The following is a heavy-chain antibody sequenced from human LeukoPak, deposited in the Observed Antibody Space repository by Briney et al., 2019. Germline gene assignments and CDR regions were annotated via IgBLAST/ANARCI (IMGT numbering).Heavy chain of an antibody. CDR1: GFTFRKHY. V-gene: IGHV3-11*01. CDR3: AKDLREWYYDPNGNYFSYGMDV. J-gene: IGHJ6*02. CDR2: IGASGSTR. Sequence: GGSLRLSCAASGFTFRKHYMSWIRQAPGRGPEWVAYIGASGSTRYYRDSVNGRFTISRDNAKNSLHLQINSLTAEDTAVYYCAKDLREWYYDPNGNYFSYGMDVWGQGTTVVVSS. D-gene: IGHD3-22*01.